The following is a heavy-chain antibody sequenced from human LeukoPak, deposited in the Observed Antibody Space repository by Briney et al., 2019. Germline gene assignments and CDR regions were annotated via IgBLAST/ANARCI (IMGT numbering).Heavy chain of an antibody. CDR2: IYPGDFDT. D-gene: IGHD6-13*01. V-gene: IGHV5-51*01. Sequence: PGESLKISCKGSGYRFTSYWIGWVRQMPGKGLEWMGIIYPGDFDTRYSPSFEGQVTISADKSISTAYLQWTSLKAWDSAMYYCARPRGAWYNASDIWGQGTMVTVSS. CDR3: ARPRGAWYNASDI. J-gene: IGHJ3*02. CDR1: GYRFTSYW.